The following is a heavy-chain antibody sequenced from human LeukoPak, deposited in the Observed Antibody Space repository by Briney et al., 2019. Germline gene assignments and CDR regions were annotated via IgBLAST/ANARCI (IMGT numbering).Heavy chain of an antibody. CDR3: ARDMDYGSGSS. V-gene: IGHV4-34*01. J-gene: IGHJ5*02. CDR1: GGSFSGYY. Sequence: SETLSLTCAVYGGSFSGYYWSWIRQPPGKGLEWIGEINHSGSTNYNPSLKSRVTISVDTSKNQFSLKLSSVTAADTAVYYCARDMDYGSGSSWGRGTLVTVSS. D-gene: IGHD3-10*01. CDR2: INHSGST.